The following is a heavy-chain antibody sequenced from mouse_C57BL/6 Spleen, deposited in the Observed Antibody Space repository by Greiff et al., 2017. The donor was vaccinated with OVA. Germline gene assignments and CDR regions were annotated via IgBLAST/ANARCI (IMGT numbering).Heavy chain of an antibody. V-gene: IGHV1-50*01. CDR1: GYTFTSYW. J-gene: IGHJ2*01. CDR3: ARRGAQAVDY. CDR2: IDPSDSYT. Sequence: QVQLKQPGAELVKPGASVKLSCKASGYTFTSYWMQWVKQRPGQGLEWIGEIDPSDSYTNYNQKFKGKATLTVDTSSSTAYMQLSSLTSEDSAVYYCARRGAQAVDYWGQGTTLTVSS. D-gene: IGHD3-2*02.